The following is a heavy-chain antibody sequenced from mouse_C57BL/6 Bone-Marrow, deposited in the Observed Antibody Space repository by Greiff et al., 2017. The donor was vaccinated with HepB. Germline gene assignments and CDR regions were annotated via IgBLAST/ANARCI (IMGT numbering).Heavy chain of an antibody. V-gene: IGHV1-50*01. J-gene: IGHJ4*01. CDR2: IDPSDSYT. Sequence: VQLQQPGAELVKPGASVKLSCKASGYTFTSYWMQWVKQRPGQGLEWIGEIDPSDSYTNYNQKFKGKATLTVDTSSSTAYMQLSSLTSEDSAVYYCARGDGDYVEAMDYWGQGTSVTVSS. D-gene: IGHD2-13*01. CDR1: GYTFTSYW. CDR3: ARGDGDYVEAMDY.